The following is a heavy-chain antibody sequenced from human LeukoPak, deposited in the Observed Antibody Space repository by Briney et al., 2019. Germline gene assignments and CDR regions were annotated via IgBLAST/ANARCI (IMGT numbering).Heavy chain of an antibody. V-gene: IGHV1-69*13. Sequence: SVKVSCKASGGTFISYASSWGRQPPGQGREWRGGIIPIFGTANYAQKFQGRVTTISDEATKTDYMQLTSLRSENKAVYYCASARLLYSSGWYGWFDLWGQGTLVTVSS. CDR2: IIPIFGTA. CDR1: GGTFISYA. CDR3: ASARLLYSSGWYGWFDL. J-gene: IGHJ5*02. D-gene: IGHD6-19*01.